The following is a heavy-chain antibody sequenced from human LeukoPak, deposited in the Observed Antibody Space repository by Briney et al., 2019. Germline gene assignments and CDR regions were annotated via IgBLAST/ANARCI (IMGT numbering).Heavy chain of an antibody. J-gene: IGHJ4*02. CDR2: VTGNSDNT. CDR1: GFTVSSNY. V-gene: IGHV3-23*01. CDR3: AKDYFFGSGSYPIDY. Sequence: GGSLRLSCAASGFTVSSNYMSWVRQAPGKGLEWVSAVTGNSDNTYYADSVKGRFTISRDNSKNTLYLQMNSLRAEDTAIYYCAKDYFFGSGSYPIDYWGQGTLVTVSS. D-gene: IGHD3-10*01.